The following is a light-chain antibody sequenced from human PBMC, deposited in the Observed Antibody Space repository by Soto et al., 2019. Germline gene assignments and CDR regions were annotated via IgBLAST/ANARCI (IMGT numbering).Light chain of an antibody. J-gene: IGLJ2*01. CDR2: YDS. V-gene: IGLV3-21*04. Sequence: SYELTQPPSVSVAPGKTARITCGGNNIGSKSVHWYQQKPGQAPVLVIYYDSDRPSGIPERFSGSNPGNTATLTISRVEAGDEADYYCQVWDSSRGVFGGGTKLTVL. CDR1: NIGSKS. CDR3: QVWDSSRGV.